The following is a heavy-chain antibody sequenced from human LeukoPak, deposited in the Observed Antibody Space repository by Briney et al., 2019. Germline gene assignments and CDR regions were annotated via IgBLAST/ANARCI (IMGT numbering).Heavy chain of an antibody. V-gene: IGHV4-31*03. Sequence: PSQTLSLTCTVSGGSISSGGYYWSWIRQHPGKGLEWVGYIYYSGSTYYNPSLKSRVTISVDTSKNQFSLKLSSVTAADTAVYYCARFNRGDYADYWGQGTMVTVSS. CDR3: ARFNRGDYADY. D-gene: IGHD4-17*01. J-gene: IGHJ3*01. CDR2: IYYSGST. CDR1: GGSISSGGYY.